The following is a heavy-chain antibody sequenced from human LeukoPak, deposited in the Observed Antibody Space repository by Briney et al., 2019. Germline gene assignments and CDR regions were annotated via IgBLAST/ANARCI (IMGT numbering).Heavy chain of an antibody. Sequence: PSETLSLTCSLPGDSITTNSYWWGWIRQSPGKGLEWIGSIYSSGNSYYNPSLKSRATISPDTSKNQYSLRLTSVTAADTAVYYCARRGIWDPLICNWFDPGGQGILVTVSS. D-gene: IGHD3-16*01. CDR1: GDSITTNSYW. CDR2: IYSSGNS. CDR3: ARRGIWDPLICNWFDP. J-gene: IGHJ5*02. V-gene: IGHV4-39*01.